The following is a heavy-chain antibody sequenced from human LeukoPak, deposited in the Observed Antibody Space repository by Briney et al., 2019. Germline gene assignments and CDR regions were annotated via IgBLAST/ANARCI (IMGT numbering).Heavy chain of an antibody. Sequence: TGGSLRLSCAASGFTFSSYWMHWVRQAPGKGLEYVSAISSNGGSTYYADSVKGRFTISRDNSKNTLYLQMGSLRAEDMAVYYCARGGSSGWYVGDAFDIWGQGTMVTVSS. J-gene: IGHJ3*02. V-gene: IGHV3-64*02. CDR1: GFTFSSYW. D-gene: IGHD6-19*01. CDR3: ARGGSSGWYVGDAFDI. CDR2: ISSNGGST.